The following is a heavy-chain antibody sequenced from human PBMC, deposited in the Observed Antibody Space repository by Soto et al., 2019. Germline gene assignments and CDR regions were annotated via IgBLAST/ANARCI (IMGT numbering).Heavy chain of an antibody. D-gene: IGHD6-13*01. CDR2: INPNSGGT. CDR1: GYTFTGYY. V-gene: IGHV1-2*04. J-gene: IGHJ5*02. Sequence: QVQLVQSGAEVKKPGASVKVSCKASGYTFTGYYMHWVRQAPGQGLEWMGWINPNSGGTNYAQKIQGWVTMTRDTSISTAYMELSRLRSDDTAVYYCASGGKIAAAARGGNWFDPWGQGTLVTVSS. CDR3: ASGGKIAAAARGGNWFDP.